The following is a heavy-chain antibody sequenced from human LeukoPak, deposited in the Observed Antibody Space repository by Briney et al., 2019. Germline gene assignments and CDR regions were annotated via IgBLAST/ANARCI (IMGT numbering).Heavy chain of an antibody. Sequence: PGGSLRLSCVVSGFIASSNYMSWVRQAPGKGLEWISLIYSGGTTHYADSVMGRFTISRDNGKNTLYLQMNSLRAEDTAVYYCASYLTSIPSGMDVWGQGTTVIVSS. J-gene: IGHJ6*02. CDR1: GFIASSNY. V-gene: IGHV3-53*01. CDR3: ASYLTSIPSGMDV. D-gene: IGHD2/OR15-2a*01. CDR2: IYSGGTT.